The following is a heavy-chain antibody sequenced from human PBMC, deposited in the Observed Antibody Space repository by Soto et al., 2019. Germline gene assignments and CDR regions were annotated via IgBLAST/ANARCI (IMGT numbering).Heavy chain of an antibody. CDR2: IYYGGTT. J-gene: IGHJ5*02. Sequence: LSLTCTVSGDSISGYYWTWIRQPPGKGLEWIGYIYYGGTTNYNPSLKSRVTMSIDTSKNHFSLKLSSVTAADTAVYYCARQILVGPNNWSDPWGQGTLVTVSS. V-gene: IGHV4-59*01. D-gene: IGHD1-26*01. CDR1: GDSISGYY. CDR3: ARQILVGPNNWSDP.